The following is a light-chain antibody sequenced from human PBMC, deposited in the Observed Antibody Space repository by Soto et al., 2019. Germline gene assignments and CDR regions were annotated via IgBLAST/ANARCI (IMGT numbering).Light chain of an antibody. J-gene: IGKJ2*01. V-gene: IGKV3-15*01. CDR2: GAS. CDR1: QIVSSH. Sequence: EIVMTQSPATLSVSPGERATISCRASQIVSSHLAWYQQKPGQAPRLLIYGASTRATGIPARFSGSGSGTEFTLTISSLKSEDFAVDYCQQYNNWPPYTFGQGTKLEIK. CDR3: QQYNNWPPYT.